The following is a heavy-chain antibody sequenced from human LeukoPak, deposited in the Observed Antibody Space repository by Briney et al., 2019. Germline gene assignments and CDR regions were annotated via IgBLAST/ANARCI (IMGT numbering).Heavy chain of an antibody. CDR1: GYTLTELS. CDR2: FDPEDGET. J-gene: IGHJ4*02. CDR3: ATPYVWGSYRSPRGYYFDY. V-gene: IGHV1-24*01. Sequence: ASVKVSCKVSGYTLTELSMHWVRQAPGKGLEWMGGFDPEDGETIYAQKFQGRVTMTEDTSTDTAYMELSSLRSEDTAVYYCATPYVWGSYRSPRGYYFDYWGQGTPVTVSS. D-gene: IGHD3-16*02.